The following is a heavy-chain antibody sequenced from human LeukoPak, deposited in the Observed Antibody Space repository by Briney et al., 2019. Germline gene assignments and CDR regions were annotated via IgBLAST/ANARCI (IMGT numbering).Heavy chain of an antibody. CDR3: ARNGRDIVVVPAAPYYYYYYMDV. J-gene: IGHJ6*03. CDR2: IYSGGST. CDR1: GFTVSSNY. V-gene: IGHV3-66*01. Sequence: GGSLRLSCAASGFTVSSNYMSWVRQAPGKGLERVSVIYSGGSTYYADSVKGRFTISRDNSKNTLYLQMNSLRAEDTAVYYCARNGRDIVVVPAAPYYYYYYMDVWGKGTTVTISS. D-gene: IGHD2-2*01.